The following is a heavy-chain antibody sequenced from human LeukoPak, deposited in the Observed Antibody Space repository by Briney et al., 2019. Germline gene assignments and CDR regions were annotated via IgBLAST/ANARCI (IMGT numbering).Heavy chain of an antibody. CDR2: ISSSSSYI. Sequence: GGSLSLSCAASGFTFSSYSMNWVRQAPGKGLEWVSSISSSSSYIYYADSVKGRFTISRDNAKNSLYLQMNSLRAEDTAVYYCARSSTAYCGGDCYEVDYWGQGTLVTVSS. CDR1: GFTFSSYS. V-gene: IGHV3-21*01. D-gene: IGHD2-21*02. CDR3: ARSSTAYCGGDCYEVDY. J-gene: IGHJ4*02.